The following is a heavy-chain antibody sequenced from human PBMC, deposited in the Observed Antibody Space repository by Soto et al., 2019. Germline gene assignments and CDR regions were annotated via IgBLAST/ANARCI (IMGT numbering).Heavy chain of an antibody. CDR1: GGSVSSGSYY. J-gene: IGHJ3*02. Sequence: QVQLQESGPGLVKPSETLSLTCTVSGGSVSSGSYYWSWIRQPPGKGLEWIGYIYYSGSTNYNPSRKSRVTISVDTSKNQFSLKLSSVTAADTAVYYGGRYGPDAFDIWGQGTMVTVSS. CDR3: GRYGPDAFDI. D-gene: IGHD4-17*01. CDR2: IYYSGST. V-gene: IGHV4-61*01.